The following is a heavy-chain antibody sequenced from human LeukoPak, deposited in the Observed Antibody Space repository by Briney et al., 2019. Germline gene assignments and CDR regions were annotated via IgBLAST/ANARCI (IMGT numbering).Heavy chain of an antibody. CDR1: GFTFSNYA. V-gene: IGHV3-23*01. Sequence: GGSPRLSCAASGFTFSNYAMTWVRQAPGKGLEWVSAISAGGVDTFYADSVRGRFTISRDNSKSTLYLLMNTLRAEDTAVYYCAKGSAWGQGTTVTVSS. CDR2: ISAGGVDT. J-gene: IGHJ6*02. CDR3: AKGSA.